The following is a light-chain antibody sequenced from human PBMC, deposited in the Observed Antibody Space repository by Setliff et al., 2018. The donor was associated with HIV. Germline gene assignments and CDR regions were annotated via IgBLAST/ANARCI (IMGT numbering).Light chain of an antibody. CDR1: SSDVGAYNY. CDR3: SSKRSRNTLDV. V-gene: IGLV2-14*03. J-gene: IGLJ1*01. CDR2: DVS. Sequence: QSALTQPASVSVSRGQSITISCTGTSSDVGAYNYVSWYQQHPSKAPKLMIFDVSNRPSGVSNRFSGSKSGNTASLTIYGLQAEDEADYYCSSKRSRNTLDVFGSGTKVTV.